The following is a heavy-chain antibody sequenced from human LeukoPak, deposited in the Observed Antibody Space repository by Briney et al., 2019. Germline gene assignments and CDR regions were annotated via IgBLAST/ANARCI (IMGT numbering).Heavy chain of an antibody. Sequence: SHTLSLTCTVSGGSISSYYWSWIRQPPGKGLEWVGYIYYSGSTNYNPSLKSPVTISVDTSKNQFSLKLSSVTAADTAVYYCARQGGGFWYFDLWGRGTLVTVSS. D-gene: IGHD6-25*01. CDR3: ARQGGGFWYFDL. CDR1: GGSISSYY. V-gene: IGHV4-59*08. CDR2: IYYSGST. J-gene: IGHJ2*01.